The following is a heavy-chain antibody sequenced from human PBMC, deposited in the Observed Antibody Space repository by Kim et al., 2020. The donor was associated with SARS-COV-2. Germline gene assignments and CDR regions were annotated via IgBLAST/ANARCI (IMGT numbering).Heavy chain of an antibody. CDR3: ARDRGLFRLRGAFDI. V-gene: IGHV4-34*01. J-gene: IGHJ3*02. Sequence: SETLSLTCAVYGGSFSGYYWSWIRQPPGKGLEWIGEINHSGSTNYNPSLKSRVTISVDTSKNQFSLKLSSVTAADTAVYYCARDRGLFRLRGAFDIWGQGTMVTVSS. CDR1: GGSFSGYY. D-gene: IGHD3-10*01. CDR2: INHSGST.